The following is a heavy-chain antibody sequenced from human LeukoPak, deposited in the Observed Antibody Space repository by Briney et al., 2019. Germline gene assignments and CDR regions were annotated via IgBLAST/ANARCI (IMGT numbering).Heavy chain of an antibody. V-gene: IGHV3-11*01. D-gene: IGHD5-18*01. Sequence: SLRLSCAASGFTFSDYYMSWIRQAPGKGLEWVSYISSSGSTIYYADSVKGRFTISRDNAKNSLYLQMNSLRAEDTAVYYCARDKRQLWPYYYYGMDVWGQGTTVTVSS. J-gene: IGHJ6*02. CDR3: ARDKRQLWPYYYYGMDV. CDR2: ISSSGSTI. CDR1: GFTFSDYY.